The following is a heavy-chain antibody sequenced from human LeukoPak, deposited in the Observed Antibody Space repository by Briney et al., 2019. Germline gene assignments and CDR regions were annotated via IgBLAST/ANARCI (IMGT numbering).Heavy chain of an antibody. CDR1: GFTFSTYW. CDR3: ARNQRRLDY. V-gene: IGHV3-7*03. Sequence: GGSLRLSCAASGFTFSTYWMSWVRQAPGKGLELVANIKQDGSEKYYVDSVKGRFTISRDNNAKNSLYLQLNSLRTDDTAVYYCARNQRRLDYWGQGALVTVSS. D-gene: IGHD1-14*01. J-gene: IGHJ4*02. CDR2: IKQDGSEK.